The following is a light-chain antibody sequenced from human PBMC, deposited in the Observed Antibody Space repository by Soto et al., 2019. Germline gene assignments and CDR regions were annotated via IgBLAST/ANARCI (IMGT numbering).Light chain of an antibody. CDR3: QQSYSTPYT. CDR2: GAS. J-gene: IGKJ2*01. CDR1: QSITRS. V-gene: IGKV1-39*01. Sequence: DIQMTQSPSSLSASVGDRVTIPCRASQSITRSLNGYQQKPGQAPKLLIYGASSLQSGVPSRFSGSGSGTDFTLTISSLQPEDFATYYCQQSYSTPYTFGQGTQVDIK.